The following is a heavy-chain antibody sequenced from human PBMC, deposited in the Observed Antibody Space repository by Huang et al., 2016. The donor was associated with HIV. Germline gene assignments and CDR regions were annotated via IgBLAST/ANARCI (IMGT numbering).Heavy chain of an antibody. V-gene: IGHV3-30-3*01. Sequence: QVQLGESGGGVVQPEKSLRLSCAASGFDFSSYAMNWVRQDPVKGPQWVAVISNDGNNMYYSDSVKGRFIISRDNSKNTLYLQMNSLRGEDTAIYYCARGGILGTSWYRPFDYWGQGTLVTVSS. CDR3: ARGGILGTSWYRPFDY. CDR1: GFDFSSYA. J-gene: IGHJ4*02. CDR2: ISNDGNNM. D-gene: IGHD6-13*01.